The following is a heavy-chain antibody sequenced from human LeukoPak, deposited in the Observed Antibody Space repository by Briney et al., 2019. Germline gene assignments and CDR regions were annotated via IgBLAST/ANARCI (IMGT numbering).Heavy chain of an antibody. CDR2: ISAYNGNT. D-gene: IGHD6-13*01. V-gene: IGHV1-18*01. J-gene: IGHJ4*02. CDR1: GYTFTSYG. Sequence: ASVKVSCKASGYTFTSYGISWVRQAPGQGLEWMGWISAYNGNTNYAQKLQGRVTMTTDTSTSTAYMELRSLRSVDTAVYYCARDLHSGYSSSWYMGYYFDYWGQGTLVTVSS. CDR3: ARDLHSGYSSSWYMGYYFDY.